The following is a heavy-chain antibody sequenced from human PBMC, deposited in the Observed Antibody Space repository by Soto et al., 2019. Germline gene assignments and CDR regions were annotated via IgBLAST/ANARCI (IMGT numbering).Heavy chain of an antibody. CDR3: ARVYKPAFDYYYYGMDV. CDR2: INSDGSST. CDR1: GFTFSSYW. Sequence: GGSLRLSCAASGFTFSSYWMHWVRQAPGKGLVWVSRINSDGSSTSYADSVKGRFTISRDNAKNTLYLQMNSLRAEDTAVYYCARVYKPAFDYYYYGMDVWGQGNTVTVSS. J-gene: IGHJ6*02. D-gene: IGHD1-20*01. V-gene: IGHV3-74*01.